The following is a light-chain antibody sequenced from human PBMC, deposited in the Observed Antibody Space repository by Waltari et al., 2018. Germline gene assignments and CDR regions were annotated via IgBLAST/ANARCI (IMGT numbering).Light chain of an antibody. CDR1: SSDVGGYNY. Sequence: QSALTQPLSASGSPGQSVTISCTGTSSDVGGYNYVSWYQQHPGKAPKLIIFEINKRPSGVPDRFSGSKSGNTASLTVSGLQAEDEADYYCSSYAGNNIVIFGGGTKLTVL. CDR2: EIN. J-gene: IGLJ2*01. V-gene: IGLV2-8*01. CDR3: SSYAGNNIVI.